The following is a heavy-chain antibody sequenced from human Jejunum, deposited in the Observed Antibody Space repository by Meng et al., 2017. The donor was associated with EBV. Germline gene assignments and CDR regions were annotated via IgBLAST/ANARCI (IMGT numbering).Heavy chain of an antibody. CDR1: GVFKSNLY. D-gene: IGHD3-10*01. CDR3: ARGGGRPEY. Sequence: QGKLEEWGKGLGKTWEQLYVTFCGYGVFKSNLYWSWFRQPQGKGLEWIGYIYYSVSTNYNPSIKSRVTISVDTSKNQFSLSLSSVTAADTAVYYCARGGGRPEYWGQGILVTVSS. J-gene: IGHJ4*02. V-gene: IGHV4-59*01. CDR2: IYYSVST.